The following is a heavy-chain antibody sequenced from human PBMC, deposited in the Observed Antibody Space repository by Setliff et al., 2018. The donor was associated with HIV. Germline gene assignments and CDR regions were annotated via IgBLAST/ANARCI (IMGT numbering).Heavy chain of an antibody. J-gene: IGHJ6*02. V-gene: IGHV1-24*01. CDR2: FDPEDGET. Sequence: ASVKVSCKVSGYTLTELSRHWVRQAPGKGLEWMGGFDPEDGETIYAQKFQGRATMTEDTSTDTAYMELSSLRSEDTAVYYCATASPGQQPYYYYSYGMDVWGQGTTVTVS. CDR1: GYTLTELS. D-gene: IGHD6-13*01. CDR3: ATASPGQQPYYYYSYGMDV.